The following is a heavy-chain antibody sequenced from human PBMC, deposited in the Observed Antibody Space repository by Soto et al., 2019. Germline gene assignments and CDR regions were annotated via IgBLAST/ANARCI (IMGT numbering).Heavy chain of an antibody. CDR3: ARGRVLAARLDY. CDR2: INHSGST. CDR1: GGSFSGYY. Sequence: KPSETLSLTCAVYGGSFSGYYWSWIRQPLGKGLEWIGEINHSGSTNYNPSLKSRVTISVDTSKNQFSLKLSSVTAADTAVYYCARGRVLAARLDYWGQGTLVTVSS. D-gene: IGHD6-6*01. J-gene: IGHJ4*02. V-gene: IGHV4-34*01.